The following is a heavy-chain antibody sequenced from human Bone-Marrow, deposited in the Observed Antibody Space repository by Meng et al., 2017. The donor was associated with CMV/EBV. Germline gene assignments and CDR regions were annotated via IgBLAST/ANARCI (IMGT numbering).Heavy chain of an antibody. J-gene: IGHJ4*02. D-gene: IGHD3-3*01. Sequence: GSMSRSSYYWGWRREPPGRGLEWIGSIYYSGSNYYNPSLKSRVTISVDTSKNQFSLKLSSVTAADTAVYYCARQFEDGYYGPYYFDYWGQGTLVTVSS. CDR1: GSMSRSSYY. CDR3: ARQFEDGYYGPYYFDY. CDR2: IYYSGSN. V-gene: IGHV4-39*01.